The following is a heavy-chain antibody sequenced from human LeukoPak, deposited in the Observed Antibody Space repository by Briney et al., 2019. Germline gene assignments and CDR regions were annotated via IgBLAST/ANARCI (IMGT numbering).Heavy chain of an antibody. D-gene: IGHD6-13*01. CDR1: GFTFSSYW. J-gene: IGHJ4*02. CDR3: ARDIIAAAGTCVY. V-gene: IGHV3-74*01. CDR2: INSDGSST. Sequence: GGSLRLSCAASGFTFSSYWMHWVRQAPGKGLVWVSRINSDGSSTSYADSVKGRFTISRDDAKNTLYLQMNSLRAEDTAVYYCARDIIAAAGTCVYWGQGTLVTVSS.